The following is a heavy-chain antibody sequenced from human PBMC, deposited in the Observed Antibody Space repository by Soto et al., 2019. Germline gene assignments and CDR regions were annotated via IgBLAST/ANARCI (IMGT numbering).Heavy chain of an antibody. D-gene: IGHD3-10*01. CDR1: GGSISSSSYY. V-gene: IGHV4-39*01. J-gene: IGHJ5*02. Sequence: SETLSLTCTVSGGSISSSSYYWGWIRQPPGKGLEWIGSIYYSGSTYYNPSLKSRVTISVDTSKNQFSLKLSSVTAADTAVYYCEEAALFRGWFDPWGQGTLVTVSS. CDR3: EEAALFRGWFDP. CDR2: IYYSGST.